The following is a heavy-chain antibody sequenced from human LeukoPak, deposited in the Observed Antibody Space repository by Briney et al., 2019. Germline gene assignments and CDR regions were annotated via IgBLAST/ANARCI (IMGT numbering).Heavy chain of an antibody. D-gene: IGHD2-21*01. Sequence: ASVKVSCKASGYTFTTYDTNWVRQATGQGLEWMAWMSPNSGNTGYAQKFQGRVTMTRNTSISTAYMELSSLRSEDTAVYYCARVAGNCGGDCYRLVYWGQGTLVTVAS. J-gene: IGHJ4*02. V-gene: IGHV1-8*01. CDR2: MSPNSGNT. CDR1: GYTFTTYD. CDR3: ARVAGNCGGDCYRLVY.